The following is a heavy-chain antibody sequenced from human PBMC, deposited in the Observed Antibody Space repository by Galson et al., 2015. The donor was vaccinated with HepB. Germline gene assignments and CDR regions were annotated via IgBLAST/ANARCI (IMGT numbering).Heavy chain of an antibody. CDR3: AKDAYSNYVSFYYYYYGMDA. Sequence: LRLSCAASGFTFSSYGMHWVRQAPGKGLEWVAVISYDGSNKYYADSVKGRFTISRDNSKNTLYLQMNSLRAEDTAVYYCAKDAYSNYVSFYYYYYGMDAWGQGTTVTVSS. V-gene: IGHV3-30*18. CDR2: ISYDGSNK. J-gene: IGHJ6*02. CDR1: GFTFSSYG. D-gene: IGHD4-11*01.